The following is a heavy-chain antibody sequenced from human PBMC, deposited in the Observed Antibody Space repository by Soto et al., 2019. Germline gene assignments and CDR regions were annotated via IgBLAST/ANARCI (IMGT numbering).Heavy chain of an antibody. CDR3: ARLNGYSGHIPE. J-gene: IGHJ4*02. CDR1: GGSISSYY. V-gene: IGHV4-59*08. D-gene: IGHD5-12*01. CDR2: IYYSGST. Sequence: PSETLSLTCTVSGGSISSYYWSWIRQPPGKGLEWIGYIYYSGSTNYNPSLKSRVTISVDTSKNQFSLKLSSVTAADTSVYYCARLNGYSGHIPEWGQGTLVTVSS.